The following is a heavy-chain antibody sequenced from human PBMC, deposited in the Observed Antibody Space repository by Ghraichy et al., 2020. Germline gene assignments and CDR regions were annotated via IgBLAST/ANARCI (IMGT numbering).Heavy chain of an antibody. CDR1: GFTFSSYA. CDR3: AKERWNDLNYFDY. D-gene: IGHD1-1*01. CDR2: ISGSGGST. V-gene: IGHV3-23*01. J-gene: IGHJ4*02. Sequence: GESLNISCAASGFTFSSYAMSWVRQAPGKGLEWVSAISGSGGSTYYADSVKGRFTISRDNSKNTLYLQMNSLRAEDTAVYYCAKERWNDLNYFDYWGQGTLVTVSS.